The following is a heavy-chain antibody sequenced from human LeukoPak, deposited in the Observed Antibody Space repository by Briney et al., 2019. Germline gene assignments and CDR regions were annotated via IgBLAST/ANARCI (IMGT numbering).Heavy chain of an antibody. Sequence: GGSLRLSCAASGFTFSSYAMSWVRQAPGKGLEWVSAISGSGGSTYYADSVKGRFTISRDNSKNTLYLQMNSLRAEDTAVYYCAKDLPTYYYDSSGWVIPYYWGQGTLVTVSS. D-gene: IGHD3-22*01. V-gene: IGHV3-23*01. CDR2: ISGSGGST. CDR3: AKDLPTYYYDSSGWVIPYY. J-gene: IGHJ4*02. CDR1: GFTFSSYA.